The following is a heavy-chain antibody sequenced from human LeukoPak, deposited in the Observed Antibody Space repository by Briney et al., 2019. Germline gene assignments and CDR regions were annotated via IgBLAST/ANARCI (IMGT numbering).Heavy chain of an antibody. CDR1: GFTFSNYW. V-gene: IGHV3-74*01. J-gene: IGHJ4*02. Sequence: GGSLRLSCAASGFTFSNYWMHWVRQAPGKGLVWVSHINSDGSSTSYADSVKGRLTISRDNAKNTLYLEVNTLRAEDTAVYYCARDGYCSGGKCYGSDYWGQGTLVIVSS. CDR3: ARDGYCSGGKCYGSDY. CDR2: INSDGSST. D-gene: IGHD2-15*01.